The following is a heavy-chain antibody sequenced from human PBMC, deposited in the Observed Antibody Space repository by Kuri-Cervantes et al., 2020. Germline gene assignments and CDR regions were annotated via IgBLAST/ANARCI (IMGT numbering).Heavy chain of an antibody. CDR3: ASTVAAAGQNWFDP. D-gene: IGHD6-13*01. J-gene: IGHJ5*02. Sequence: SETLSPTCTVSGGSISSGDYYWSWIRQPPGKGLEWIGYIYYSGSTYYNPSLKSRVTISVDTSKNQFSLKLSSVTAADTAVYYYASTVAAAGQNWFDPWGQGTLVTVSS. CDR1: GGSISSGDYY. V-gene: IGHV4-30-4*01. CDR2: IYYSGST.